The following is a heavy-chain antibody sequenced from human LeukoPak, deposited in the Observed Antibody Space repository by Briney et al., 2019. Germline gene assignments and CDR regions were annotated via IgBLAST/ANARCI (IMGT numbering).Heavy chain of an antibody. D-gene: IGHD4-17*01. Sequence: KTSETLSLTCAVSGGSISSGGYSWSWIRQPPGKGLEWIGYIYHSGSTYYNPSLKSRVTISVHRSKNQFSLKLSSVTAADTAVYYCARSSLMRDYGDLPFDYWGQGTLVTVSS. CDR2: IYHSGST. V-gene: IGHV4-30-2*01. CDR1: GGSISSGGYS. CDR3: ARSSLMRDYGDLPFDY. J-gene: IGHJ4*02.